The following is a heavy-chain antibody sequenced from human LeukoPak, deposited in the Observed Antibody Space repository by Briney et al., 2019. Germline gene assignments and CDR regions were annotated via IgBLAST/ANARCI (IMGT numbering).Heavy chain of an antibody. V-gene: IGHV4-59*01. CDR1: GGSISSYY. CDR3: ARGRSLDY. J-gene: IGHJ4*02. CDR2: IYYSGST. Sequence: SETLSLTCTVSGGSISSYYWSWIRQPPGKGLEWIGYIYYSGSTNYNPSLKSRVTISVDTSKNQFSLKLSSVTAADTAVYYCARGRSLDYWGQGTLVTVSS.